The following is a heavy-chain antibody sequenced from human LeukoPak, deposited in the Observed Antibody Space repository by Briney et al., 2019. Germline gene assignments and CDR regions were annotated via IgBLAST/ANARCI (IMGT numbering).Heavy chain of an antibody. V-gene: IGHV4-4*02. CDR1: GGSISCSNW. D-gene: IGHD2-15*01. CDR3: ARRGYCSGGSCFPFDY. CDR2: IYHSGST. Sequence: SETLSLTCAVSGGSISCSNWWSWVRQPPGKGLEWMGEIYHSGSTNYNPSLKSRVTISVDRSKNQFSLRLSSVTAADTAVYYCARRGYCSGGSCFPFDYWGQGTLVTVSS. J-gene: IGHJ4*01.